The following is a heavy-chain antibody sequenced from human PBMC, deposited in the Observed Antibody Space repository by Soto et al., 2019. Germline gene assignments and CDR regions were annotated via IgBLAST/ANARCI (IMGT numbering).Heavy chain of an antibody. V-gene: IGHV4-30-4*01. D-gene: IGHD2-21*02. CDR2: IYYSGST. J-gene: IGHJ4*02. CDR3: ARLYCGGDCYLAPFDY. Sequence: QAQLQESGPGLVKPSQTLSLTCTVSGGSISSGDYYWSWIRQPPGKGLEWIGYIYYSGSTYYNPSLKSRVTISVDTSKNQFSLKLSSVTAADTAVYYCARLYCGGDCYLAPFDYWGQGTLVTVSS. CDR1: GGSISSGDYY.